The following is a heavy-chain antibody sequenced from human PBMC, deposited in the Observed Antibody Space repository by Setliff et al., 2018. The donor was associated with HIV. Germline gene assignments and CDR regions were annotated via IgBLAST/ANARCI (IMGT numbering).Heavy chain of an antibody. CDR2: INHSGST. V-gene: IGHV4-39*07. J-gene: IGHJ4*02. CDR3: ARAADYHDSSGYWAPPRYFDY. Sequence: PSETLSLTCTVSGGSINTGNYYWSWIRQPPGKGLEWIGEINHSGSTNYNPSLKSRVSISVDTSKKQFSLKLSSVSAADTAVYYCARAADYHDSSGYWAPPRYFDYWGQGTLVTVSS. D-gene: IGHD3-22*01. CDR1: GGSINTGNYY.